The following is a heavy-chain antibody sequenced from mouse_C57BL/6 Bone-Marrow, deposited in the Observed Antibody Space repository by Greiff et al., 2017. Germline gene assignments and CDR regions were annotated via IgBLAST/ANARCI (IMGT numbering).Heavy chain of an antibody. CDR2: ISYDGSN. V-gene: IGHV3-6*01. Sequence: EVQLQESGPGLVKPSQSLSLTCSVTGYSIPSGYYWNWIRQFPGNKLEWMGYISYDGSNNYNPSLKNRISITRDTSENQFFLKLNSVTTEDTATYDCAREKVQRPVWGGWYFDVWGTGTTVTVSS. D-gene: IGHD1-2*01. CDR1: GYSIPSGYY. J-gene: IGHJ1*03. CDR3: AREKVQRPVWGGWYFDV.